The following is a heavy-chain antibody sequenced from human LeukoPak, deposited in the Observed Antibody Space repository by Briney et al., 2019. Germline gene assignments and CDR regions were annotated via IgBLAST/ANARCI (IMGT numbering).Heavy chain of an antibody. Sequence: GGSLRLSCAASGFTFSSYAMSWVRQAPGKGLEWVSVIYSGGSTYYADSVRGRFTISRDNSKNTLHLQMNSLRAEDTAVYYCARYVHAQAAVAPYFDYWGQGTLVTVTS. V-gene: IGHV3-66*01. CDR1: GFTFSSYA. J-gene: IGHJ4*02. CDR2: IYSGGST. CDR3: ARYVHAQAAVAPYFDY. D-gene: IGHD6-19*01.